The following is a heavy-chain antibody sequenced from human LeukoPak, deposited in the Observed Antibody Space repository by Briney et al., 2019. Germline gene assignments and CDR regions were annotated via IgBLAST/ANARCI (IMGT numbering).Heavy chain of an antibody. CDR1: GYSFTSYW. Sequence: GESLKISCKGSGYSFTSYWIGWVRQMPGKGLEWMGIIYPGDSDTRYSPSFQGQVTFSADKSISTAYLQWSSLKASDTAMYYCARLGGLYYYSYSYMDVWGKGTTVTVSS. D-gene: IGHD3-10*01. CDR2: IYPGDSDT. J-gene: IGHJ6*03. V-gene: IGHV5-51*01. CDR3: ARLGGLYYYSYSYMDV.